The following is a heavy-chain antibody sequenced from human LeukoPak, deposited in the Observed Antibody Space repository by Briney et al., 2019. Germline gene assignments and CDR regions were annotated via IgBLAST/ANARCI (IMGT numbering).Heavy chain of an antibody. D-gene: IGHD3-9*01. CDR1: GFTFSSYG. V-gene: IGHV3-33*01. CDR2: IWYDGSNK. J-gene: IGHJ4*02. CDR3: ARDMYYDILTGYADFDY. Sequence: SGGSLRLSCAASGFTFSSYGMHWVRQAPGKGLEWVAVIWYDGSNKYYADSVMGRFTISRDNSKNTLYLQMNSLRAEDTAVYYCARDMYYDILTGYADFDYWGQGTLVTVSS.